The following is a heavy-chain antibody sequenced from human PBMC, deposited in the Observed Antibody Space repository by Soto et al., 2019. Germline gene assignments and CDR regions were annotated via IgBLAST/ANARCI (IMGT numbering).Heavy chain of an antibody. CDR3: AKSPSYYGDFDY. CDR2: ISWNSGRI. Sequence: EVQLVESGGGLVQPGRSLRLSCAASGFTFDDYGMHWVRQAPGKGLEWVSGISWNSGRIGYADSVKGRFTISRDNAKNSLYLQMNSLRAEDTALYYCAKSPSYYGDFDYWGHGTPVTVSS. D-gene: IGHD4-17*01. V-gene: IGHV3-9*01. J-gene: IGHJ4*01. CDR1: GFTFDDYG.